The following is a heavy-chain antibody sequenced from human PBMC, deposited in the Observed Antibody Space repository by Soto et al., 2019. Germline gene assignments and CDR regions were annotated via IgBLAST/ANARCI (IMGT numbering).Heavy chain of an antibody. CDR1: GASINDCY. CDR3: ARANSSTWYKLEYKWFDP. CDR2: TYYSEAT. V-gene: IGHV4-59*01. Sequence: SETLSLTCTVSGASINDCYWSCIRQTPGKGLEWVGFTYYSEATKYNPSLKGRVNMSLDTSKNQVSLHLKSVTAADTAVYYCARANSSTWYKLEYKWFDPWGQGTQVTVSS. D-gene: IGHD6-13*01. J-gene: IGHJ5*02.